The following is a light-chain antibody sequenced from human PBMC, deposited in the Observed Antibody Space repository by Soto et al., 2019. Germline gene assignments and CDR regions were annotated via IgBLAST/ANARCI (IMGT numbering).Light chain of an antibody. J-gene: IGKJ4*01. CDR2: DAS. CDR1: QSISSW. CDR3: QQYNSYSFT. Sequence: DIQMTQSPSTLSASVGDRVTITCRASQSISSWLAWYQQKPGKATKLLIYDASSLESGVPSRFSGSGSVTEFTLTISSLQPDDFATYYCQQYNSYSFTFGGGTKVEIK. V-gene: IGKV1-5*01.